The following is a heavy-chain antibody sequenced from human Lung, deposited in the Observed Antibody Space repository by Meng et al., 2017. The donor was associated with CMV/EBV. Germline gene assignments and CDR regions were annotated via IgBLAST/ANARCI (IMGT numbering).Heavy chain of an antibody. CDR2: IHPHRGDT. D-gene: IGHD7-27*01. CDR1: GYTFTAHY. V-gene: IGHV1-2*02. CDR3: ARDNNWGPDY. J-gene: IGHJ4*02. Sequence: SVXVSCKASGYTFTAHYFHWVRQAPGQGLEWMGWIHPHRGDTNYAQQFQGRVTLTKDTSINTGYMELTRLTPDGTAVYYCARDNNWGPDYWGQGTLVTVSS.